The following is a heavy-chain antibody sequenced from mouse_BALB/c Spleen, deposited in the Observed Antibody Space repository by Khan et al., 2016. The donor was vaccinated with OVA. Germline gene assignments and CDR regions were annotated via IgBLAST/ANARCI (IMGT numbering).Heavy chain of an antibody. CDR2: ISSLAYSI. CDR1: GFTFSDYG. V-gene: IGHV5-15*02. J-gene: IGHJ4*01. Sequence: EVQLVETGGGLVQPGGSRKLSCAASGFTFSDYGLAWVRQAPGKGPEWVAFISSLAYSIYYADTVTGLFTISRENAKNTLYLEMSSLRSEDTAMYYCARSWAMDYWGQGTSVTVSS. CDR3: ARSWAMDY.